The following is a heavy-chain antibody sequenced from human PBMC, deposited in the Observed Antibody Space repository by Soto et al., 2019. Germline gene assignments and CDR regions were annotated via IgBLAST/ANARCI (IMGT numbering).Heavy chain of an antibody. CDR2: IYYSGST. D-gene: IGHD3-22*01. Sequence: SETLSLTCAVSGVSITDYYWTWIRQAPGKGLEWIGSIYYSGSTYYNPSLKSRVTISVDTSKTQLSLKLSSVTAADTAVYYCMLGSGWKDFDYWGQGTLVTVSS. CDR1: GVSITDYY. CDR3: MLGSGWKDFDY. V-gene: IGHV4-59*05. J-gene: IGHJ4*02.